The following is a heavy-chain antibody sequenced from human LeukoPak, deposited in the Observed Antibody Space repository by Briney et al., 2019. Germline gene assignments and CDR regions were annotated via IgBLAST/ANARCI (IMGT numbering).Heavy chain of an antibody. D-gene: IGHD3-10*01. J-gene: IGHJ4*02. Sequence: ASVKVSCKASGHTFTGYYMHWVRQAPGQGLEWMGWINLNSGGTNYAQKFQGRVTMTRDTSISTAYMELSRLRSDDTAVYYCARGYYGSGGQADYWGQGTLVTVSS. CDR1: GHTFTGYY. CDR2: INLNSGGT. CDR3: ARGYYGSGGQADY. V-gene: IGHV1-2*02.